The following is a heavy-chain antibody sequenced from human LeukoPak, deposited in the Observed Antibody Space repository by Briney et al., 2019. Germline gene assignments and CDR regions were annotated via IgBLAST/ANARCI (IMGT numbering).Heavy chain of an antibody. CDR1: GFTFSTCA. J-gene: IGHJ5*02. Sequence: GGSLRLSCAASGFTFSTCAMSWVRQAPGKGLEWVSGISSSGGGTYYADSVKGRFTISRDNSKNTLFLQMNGLRAEDTAVYYCAKSTYSSSWYGVDPWGQGTLVTVSS. D-gene: IGHD6-13*01. CDR2: ISSSGGGT. V-gene: IGHV3-23*01. CDR3: AKSTYSSSWYGVDP.